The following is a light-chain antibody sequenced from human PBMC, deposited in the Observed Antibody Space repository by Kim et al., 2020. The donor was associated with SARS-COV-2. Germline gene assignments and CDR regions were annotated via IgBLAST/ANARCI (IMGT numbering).Light chain of an antibody. J-gene: IGKJ4*01. V-gene: IGKV3-20*01. CDR1: QSISSAL. CDR2: GAS. Sequence: LSPGETAPLSCRASQSISSALLAWYQQRPGQAPRLLMSGASIRATGIPDRFSGSGSGTDFTLTISRLETDDFAVYYCQQYGTTPLTFGGGTKV. CDR3: QQYGTTPLT.